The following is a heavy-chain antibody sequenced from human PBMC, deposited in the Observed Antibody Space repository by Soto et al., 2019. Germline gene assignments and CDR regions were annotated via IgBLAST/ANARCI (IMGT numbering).Heavy chain of an antibody. CDR2: ISSSGSTI. CDR1: GFTFSDYY. J-gene: IGHJ6*02. D-gene: IGHD6-6*01. V-gene: IGHV3-11*01. CDR3: ARDWVSRAARPDYYYGMDV. Sequence: GGSLRLSCAASGFTFSDYYMSWIRQAPGKGLEWVSYISSSGSTIYYADSVKGRFTVSRDNAKNSLYLQMNSLRAEDTAVYYCARDWVSRAARPDYYYGMDVWGQGTTVTVSS.